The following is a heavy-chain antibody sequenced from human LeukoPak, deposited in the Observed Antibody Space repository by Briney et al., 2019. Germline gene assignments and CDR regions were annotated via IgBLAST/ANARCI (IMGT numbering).Heavy chain of an antibody. J-gene: IGHJ5*02. V-gene: IGHV1-69*13. CDR3: ASSSIAAARLFDP. Sequence: AASVKVSCKASGGTFSSYAISWVRQAPGQGLEWMGGIIPIFGTANYAQKFPGRVTITADESTSTAYMELSSLRSEDTAVYYCASSSIAAARLFDPWGQGTLVTVSS. CDR1: GGTFSSYA. D-gene: IGHD6-13*01. CDR2: IIPIFGTA.